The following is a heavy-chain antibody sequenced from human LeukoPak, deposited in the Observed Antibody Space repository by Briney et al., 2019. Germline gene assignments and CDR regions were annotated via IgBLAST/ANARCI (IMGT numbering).Heavy chain of an antibody. V-gene: IGHV3-11*06. CDR3: ARKVGGTGTNYWFDP. CDR2: ISSSSSYI. CDR1: GFTFSDYS. D-gene: IGHD1-7*01. Sequence: PGGSLRLSCAASGFTFSDYSMSWIRQAPGKGLEWVSSISSSSSYIYYADSVKGRFTISRDNAKNSLYLQMNSLRAEDTAVYYCARKVGGTGTNYWFDPWGQGTLVTVSS. J-gene: IGHJ5*02.